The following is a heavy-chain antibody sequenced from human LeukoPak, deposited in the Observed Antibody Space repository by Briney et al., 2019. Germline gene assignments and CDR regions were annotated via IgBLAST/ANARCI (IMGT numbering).Heavy chain of an antibody. J-gene: IGHJ4*02. D-gene: IGHD1-1*01. Sequence: SASVSSKASGGTFGSYAIIWLREGRRQGNEWMGRIIPILGIANYAQKFQGRVTITADKSTSTAYMELSSLRSEDTAVYYCARGRWNDQPDYWGQGTLVTVSS. V-gene: IGHV1-69*04. CDR1: GGTFGSYA. CDR2: IIPILGIA. CDR3: ARGRWNDQPDY.